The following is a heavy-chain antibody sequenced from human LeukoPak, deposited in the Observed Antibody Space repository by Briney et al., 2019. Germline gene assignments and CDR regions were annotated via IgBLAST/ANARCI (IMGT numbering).Heavy chain of an antibody. D-gene: IGHD6-13*01. CDR1: GASLSGYY. CDR2: INQSGRT. Sequence: SETLSLTCGVSGASLSGYYWNWIRQPPGKGLEWIGEINQSGRTNYNSSLKSRVTISADMSKNQFSLKLSSVTAADTAVYYCARLGYTKSSNYYNYYLDVWGKGTSVTVSS. CDR3: ARLGYTKSSNYYNYYLDV. V-gene: IGHV4-34*01. J-gene: IGHJ6*03.